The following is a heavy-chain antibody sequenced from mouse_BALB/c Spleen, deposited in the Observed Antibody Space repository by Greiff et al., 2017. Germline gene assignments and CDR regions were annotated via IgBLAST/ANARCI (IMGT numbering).Heavy chain of an antibody. V-gene: IGHV3-8*02. D-gene: IGHD2-4*01. Sequence: EVQLQQSGPSLVKPSQTLSLTCSVTGDTFTSGYWNWIRKFPGNKLEYMGYISYSGSTYYNPSLKSRISITRDTPKNHYYLQMNSVTTEDTATYYCARYRYDYDGFAYWGQGTLVTVSA. CDR1: GDTFTSGY. CDR2: ISYSGST. J-gene: IGHJ3*01. CDR3: ARYRYDYDGFAY.